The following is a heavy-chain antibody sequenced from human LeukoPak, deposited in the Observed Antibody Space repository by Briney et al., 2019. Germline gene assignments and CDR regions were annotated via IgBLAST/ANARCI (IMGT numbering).Heavy chain of an antibody. CDR3: ARSPLTRNFDI. J-gene: IGHJ3*02. Sequence: LQTLSLTCTVSGGSISSGGYYWSWIRQHPGKGLEWIGYIYYSGSTYYNPSLKSRVTISVDTSKNQFSLKLSSVTAADTAMYYCARSPLTRNFDIWGHGTMVTVSS. CDR1: GGSISSGGYY. V-gene: IGHV4-31*03. D-gene: IGHD3-3*01. CDR2: IYYSGST.